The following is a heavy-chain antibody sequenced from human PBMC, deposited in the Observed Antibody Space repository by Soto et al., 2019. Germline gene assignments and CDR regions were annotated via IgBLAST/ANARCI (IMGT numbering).Heavy chain of an antibody. D-gene: IGHD6-6*01. CDR1: GYTLTSYY. CDR2: INPSGGST. CDR3: AKQAPSIAARSKRGWFDP. Sequence: ASVKVSCKASGYTLTSYYMHWVRQAPGEGLEWMGIINPSGGSTSYAQKFQGRVTMTRDTSTSTVYMELSSLRSEDTAVYYCAKQAPSIAARSKRGWFDPWAQGTLVTVSS. V-gene: IGHV1-46*01. J-gene: IGHJ5*02.